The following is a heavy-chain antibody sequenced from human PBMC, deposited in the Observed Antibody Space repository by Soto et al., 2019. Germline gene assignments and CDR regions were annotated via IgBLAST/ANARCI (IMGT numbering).Heavy chain of an antibody. D-gene: IGHD3-10*01. CDR2: IIPILGIA. J-gene: IGHJ6*02. CDR3: ARGIGFGVPHYYYYGMDV. V-gene: IGHV1-69*02. CDR1: GGTFSSYT. Sequence: QVQLVQSGAEVKKPGSSVKVSCKASGGTFSSYTISWVRQAPGQGLEWMGRIIPILGIANYAQKFHGRVTITADKSTSTAYMELSSLRSEDTAVYYCARGIGFGVPHYYYYGMDVWGQGTTVTVSS.